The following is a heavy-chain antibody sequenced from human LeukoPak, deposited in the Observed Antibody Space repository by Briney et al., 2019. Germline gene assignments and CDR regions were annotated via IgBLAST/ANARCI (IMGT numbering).Heavy chain of an antibody. Sequence: GGSLRLSYAAYGFTFRSYSMNWVRQAPGKGLEWVCSITSRSSFIYHAESVKGRFTISRDNAKNSLYLQMNSLRAEDTAVYYCERDMTGRDCSGGSCYGYGLDVWGQGTTVTVSS. CDR2: ITSRSSFI. D-gene: IGHD2-15*01. V-gene: IGHV3-21*01. J-gene: IGHJ6*02. CDR1: GFTFRSYS. CDR3: ERDMTGRDCSGGSCYGYGLDV.